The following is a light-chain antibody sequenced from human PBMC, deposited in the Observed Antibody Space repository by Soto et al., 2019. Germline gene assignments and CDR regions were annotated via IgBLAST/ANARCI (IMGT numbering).Light chain of an antibody. CDR3: ETWDSNTRV. V-gene: IGLV4-60*02. CDR2: LEGSGNY. CDR1: SGHSSYI. Sequence: QAVVTQSSSASATLGSSVKLTCTLSSGHSSYIIAWHQQQPGKAPRYLMNLEGSGNYNKGSGVPDRFSGSSSGADRYLTISNLQFEDEADYYCETWDSNTRVFGGGTKLTVL. J-gene: IGLJ3*02.